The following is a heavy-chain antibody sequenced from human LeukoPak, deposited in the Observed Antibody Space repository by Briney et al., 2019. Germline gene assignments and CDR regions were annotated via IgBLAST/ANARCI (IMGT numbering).Heavy chain of an antibody. V-gene: IGHV4-59*01. J-gene: IGHJ2*01. CDR3: ARDSGAYYDILTGYSQGYFDL. CDR2: IYYSGSA. D-gene: IGHD3-9*01. Sequence: PSETPSLTCTVSGGSISSYYWSWIRQPPGKGLEWIGYIYYSGSANYNPSLKSRVTISVDTSKNQFSLKLSSVTAADTAVYYCARDSGAYYDILTGYSQGYFDLWGRGTLVTVSS. CDR1: GGSISSYY.